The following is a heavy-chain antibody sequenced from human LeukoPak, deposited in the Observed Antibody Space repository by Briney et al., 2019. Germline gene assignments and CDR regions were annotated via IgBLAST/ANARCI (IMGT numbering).Heavy chain of an antibody. D-gene: IGHD3-22*01. J-gene: IGHJ5*02. CDR3: ARDLYYYDSSGYYYNPNWFDP. V-gene: IGHV3-9*01. CDR1: GFTFDDYA. Sequence: PGGSLRLSCAASGFTFDDYAMHWVRQAPGKGLEWVSGISWNSGSIGYADSVKGRFTISRDNAKNSLYLQMNSLRAEDTAVYYCARDLYYYDSSGYYYNPNWFDPWGQGTLVTVSS. CDR2: ISWNSGSI.